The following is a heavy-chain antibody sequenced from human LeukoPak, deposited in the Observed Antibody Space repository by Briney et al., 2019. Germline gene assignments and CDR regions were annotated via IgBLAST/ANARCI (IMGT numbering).Heavy chain of an antibody. CDR3: ARLPKYSRPLDY. CDR1: GYTFTSYD. CDR2: MNPNSGNT. J-gene: IGHJ4*02. V-gene: IGHV1-8*01. D-gene: IGHD6-6*01. Sequence: ASVKVSCKASGYTFTSYDINWVRQATGQRLERMGWMNPNSGNTAYAQKFQGRVTMSRDTSISTAYMELSSLRSEDTAVYYCARLPKYSRPLDYWGQGTLVTVSS.